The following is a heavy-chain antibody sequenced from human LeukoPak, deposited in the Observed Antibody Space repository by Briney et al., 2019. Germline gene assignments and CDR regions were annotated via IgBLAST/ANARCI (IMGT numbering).Heavy chain of an antibody. V-gene: IGHV3-21*01. Sequence: GGSLRLSCEASGFTFSSYSMNWVRQAPGKGLEWVSSISSSSSYIYYADSVKGRFTISRDNAKNSLYLQMNSLRAEDTAVYYCARTLSLPAAIYYYYMDVCGKGTTVTVSS. CDR1: GFTFSSYS. CDR2: ISSSSSYI. J-gene: IGHJ6*03. D-gene: IGHD2-2*02. CDR3: ARTLSLPAAIYYYYMDV.